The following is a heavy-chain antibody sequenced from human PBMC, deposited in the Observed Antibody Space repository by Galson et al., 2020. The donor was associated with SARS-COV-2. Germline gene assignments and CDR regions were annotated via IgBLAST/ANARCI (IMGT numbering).Heavy chain of an antibody. J-gene: IGHJ3*02. CDR1: GFTFSSYA. Sequence: GESLRLSCAASGFTFSSYAMSCVRQAPGKGLEWVSAISGSGGRTYYADSVKGRFTISRDNSKNTLYLQMNSLRAEDTAVYYCAKDFDSSRITIFGVVMSVAFDIWGQGTMVTVSS. CDR2: ISGSGGRT. CDR3: AKDFDSSRITIFGVVMSVAFDI. D-gene: IGHD3-3*01. V-gene: IGHV3-23*01.